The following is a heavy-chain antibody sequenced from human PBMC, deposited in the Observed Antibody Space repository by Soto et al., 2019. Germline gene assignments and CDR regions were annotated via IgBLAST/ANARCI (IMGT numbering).Heavy chain of an antibody. CDR1: GFTFSNYA. CDR2: ISGSGGST. Sequence: EVQLLESGGGLVQPGGSLRLSCAASGFTFSNYAMTWVRQAPGKGLEWVSAISGSGGSTYYAVSVKGRFTISRDNSKNTLYLQMNSLRAEDTAVYYCANPPPTMESTIYYNYGMDVWGQGTTVTVSS. CDR3: ANPPPTMESTIYYNYGMDV. D-gene: IGHD1-26*01. J-gene: IGHJ6*02. V-gene: IGHV3-23*01.